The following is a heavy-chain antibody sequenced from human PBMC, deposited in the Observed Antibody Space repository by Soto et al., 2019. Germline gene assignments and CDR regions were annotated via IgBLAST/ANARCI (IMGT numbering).Heavy chain of an antibody. Sequence: QVQLVESGGGLVEPGGSLRLSCAASGFTFIDYYMSWIRQAPGKGLEWVSYVSSSSTYTKYADSVTGRFTISRDNAKNSLYLQMDSLRAEDTAVYFCARHHGLRTPFENCGQGTLVTVSS. CDR3: ARHHGLRTPFEN. J-gene: IGHJ4*02. D-gene: IGHD5-12*01. CDR1: GFTFIDYY. CDR2: VSSSSTYT. V-gene: IGHV3-11*06.